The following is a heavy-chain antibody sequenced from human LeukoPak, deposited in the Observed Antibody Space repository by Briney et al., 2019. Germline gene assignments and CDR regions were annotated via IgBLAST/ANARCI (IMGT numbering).Heavy chain of an antibody. Sequence: GGSLRLSCAASGFTFSDYYMSWIRQAPGKGLEWVSYISSSGSTIYYADSVKGRFTISRDNAKNSLYLQMNSLRAEDTAVYYCARVGVYYGSGSYYSLIDYWGQGSLVTVSS. CDR1: GFTFSDYY. D-gene: IGHD3-10*01. V-gene: IGHV3-11*01. J-gene: IGHJ4*02. CDR2: ISSSGSTI. CDR3: ARVGVYYGSGSYYSLIDY.